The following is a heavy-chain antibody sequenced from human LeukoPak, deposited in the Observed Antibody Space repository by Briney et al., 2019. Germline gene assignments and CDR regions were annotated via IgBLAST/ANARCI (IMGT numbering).Heavy chain of an antibody. CDR1: GGTFSSYA. Sequence: ASVKVSCKASGGTFSSYAISWVRQAPGQGLEWMGGIIPIFGTANYAQKFQGRVTITADESTSTAYMELSSLRSEDTAVYYCARGFVPHDFWSPQRWDFDYWGQGTLVTVSS. V-gene: IGHV1-69*13. CDR3: ARGFVPHDFWSPQRWDFDY. D-gene: IGHD3-3*01. CDR2: IIPIFGTA. J-gene: IGHJ4*02.